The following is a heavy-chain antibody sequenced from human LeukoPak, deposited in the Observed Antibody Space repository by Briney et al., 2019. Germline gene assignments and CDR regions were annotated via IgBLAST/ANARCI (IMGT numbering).Heavy chain of an antibody. V-gene: IGHV3-30*04. CDR2: ISYDGSNK. CDR3: ARAVIGPDY. J-gene: IGHJ4*02. CDR1: GFTFSSYA. D-gene: IGHD3-16*02. Sequence: GRSLRLSCAAFGFTFSSYAMHWVRQAPGKGLEWVAVISYDGSNKYYADSVKGRFTISRDNSKNTLYLQMNSLRAEDTAVYYCARAVIGPDYWGQGTLVTVSS.